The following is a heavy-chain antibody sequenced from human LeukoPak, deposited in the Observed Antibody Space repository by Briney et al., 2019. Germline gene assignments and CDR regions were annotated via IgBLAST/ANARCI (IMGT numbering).Heavy chain of an antibody. J-gene: IGHJ4*02. V-gene: IGHV3-23*01. D-gene: IGHD5-18*01. CDR2: ISDSGRST. Sequence: GGFLRLSCAASGFRFNNYAMSWVRQAPGKGLEWVSGISDSGRSTYYADSVKGRFTISRDNSKNTVHLQMNNLRVDDTAVYFCVRHDSYIPYWGQGTLVTVSS. CDR3: VRHDSYIPY. CDR1: GFRFNNYA.